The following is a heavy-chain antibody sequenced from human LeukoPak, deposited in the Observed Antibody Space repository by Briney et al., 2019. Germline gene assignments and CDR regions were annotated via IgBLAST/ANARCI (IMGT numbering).Heavy chain of an antibody. V-gene: IGHV3-53*01. D-gene: IGHD1-26*01. CDR3: ARGGSYLSAFDI. CDR2: ICGGSA. J-gene: IGHJ3*02. Sequence: GGSLRLSCAASGFTVSSNYMTWVRQAPGKGLEWVSVICGGSAYYADSVKDRFTISRDNSKNTLYLQMNSLRAEDTAVYYCARGGSYLSAFDIWGQGTMVTVSS. CDR1: GFTVSSNY.